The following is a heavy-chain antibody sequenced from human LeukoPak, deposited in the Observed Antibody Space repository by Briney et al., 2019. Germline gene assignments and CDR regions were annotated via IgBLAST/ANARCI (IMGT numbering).Heavy chain of an antibody. D-gene: IGHD1-1*01. CDR2: IYSSGST. V-gene: IGHV4-34*11. Sequence: SETLSLTCAVYGGSFSGYYWSWIRQPPGKGLEWIGSIYSSGSTYNNASLQSRVTISIETSKNQISLRLNSVTAADTAVYFCARGRVSSSTWYSTYYYYFYMDVWGKGTTVTVSS. CDR3: ARGRVSSSTWYSTYYYYFYMDV. CDR1: GGSFSGYY. J-gene: IGHJ6*03.